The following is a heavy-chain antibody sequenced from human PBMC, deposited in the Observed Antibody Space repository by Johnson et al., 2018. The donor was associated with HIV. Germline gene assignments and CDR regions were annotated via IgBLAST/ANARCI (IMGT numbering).Heavy chain of an antibody. CDR2: IYSGGRT. CDR1: GFTINSNY. CDR3: ASVKPPDDGDAWGVGAFDI. J-gene: IGHJ3*02. V-gene: IGHV3-53*03. Sequence: VLLVESGGGLVQPGGSLRLSCAASGFTINSNYINWVRQAPGKGLECVSGIYSGGRTYYADSVKGRFTISRDNAKNSLYLQMNSLKTEDTAVYYCASVKPPDDGDAWGVGAFDIWGQGTMVTVSS. D-gene: IGHD4-17*01.